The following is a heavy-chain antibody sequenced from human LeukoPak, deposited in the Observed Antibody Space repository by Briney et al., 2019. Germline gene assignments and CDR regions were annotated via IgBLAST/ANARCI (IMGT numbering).Heavy chain of an antibody. CDR3: ARGDYDFLFDP. V-gene: IGHV4-59*01. Sequence: MPSETLSLTCTVSGGSISSYYWSWIRQPPGKGLEWIGYIYYSGSTNYNPSLKSRVTISVDTSKNQFSLKLSSVTAADTAVYYCARGDYDFLFDPWGQGTLVTVSS. CDR1: GGSISSYY. D-gene: IGHD3-3*01. J-gene: IGHJ5*02. CDR2: IYYSGST.